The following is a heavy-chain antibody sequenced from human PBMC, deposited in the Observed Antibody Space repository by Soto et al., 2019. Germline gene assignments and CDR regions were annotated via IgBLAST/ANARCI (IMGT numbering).Heavy chain of an antibody. V-gene: IGHV1-69*13. CDR3: ARTRSWYYDSSGYVNAFDI. J-gene: IGHJ3*02. D-gene: IGHD3-22*01. CDR1: GGTFSSYA. CDR2: IIPIFGTA. Sequence: SVKVSCKASGGTFSSYAISWVGQAPGQGLEWMGGIIPIFGTANYAQKFQGRVTITADESTSTAYMELSSLRSEDTAVYYCARTRSWYYDSSGYVNAFDIWGQGTMVTVSS.